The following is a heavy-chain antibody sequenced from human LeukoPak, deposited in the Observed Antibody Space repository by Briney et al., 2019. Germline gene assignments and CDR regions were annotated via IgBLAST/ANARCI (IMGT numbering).Heavy chain of an antibody. Sequence: GGSLRLPCVVSESTFSSHWMTWVRQVPGEGLEWVANITPDGGGSYYVDSVKGRFTISRDNAKNSLYLQLNSLRAEDTAVYYCGFSINYYFDFWGQGTLVTVSS. D-gene: IGHD1-20*01. V-gene: IGHV3-7*05. CDR2: ITPDGGGS. CDR1: ESTFSSHW. J-gene: IGHJ4*02. CDR3: GFSINYYFDF.